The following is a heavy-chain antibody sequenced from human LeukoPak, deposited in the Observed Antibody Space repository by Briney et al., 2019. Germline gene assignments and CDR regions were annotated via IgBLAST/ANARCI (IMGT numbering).Heavy chain of an antibody. J-gene: IGHJ4*02. V-gene: IGHV1-18*01. CDR1: GGTFSSYA. CDR3: ARVSGSKREFEFDY. CDR2: ISAYNGNT. D-gene: IGHD3-10*01. Sequence: ASVTVSCKASGGTFSSYAISWVRQAPGQGLEWMGWISAYNGNTNYAQKLQGRVTMTTDTSTSTAYMELRSLRSDDTAVYYCARVSGSKREFEFDYWGQGTLVTVSS.